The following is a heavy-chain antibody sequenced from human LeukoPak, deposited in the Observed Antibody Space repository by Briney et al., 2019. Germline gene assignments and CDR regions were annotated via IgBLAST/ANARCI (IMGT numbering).Heavy chain of an antibody. CDR2: IYTSGST. CDR3: ASLYVVPAATRGHYYYGMDV. Sequence: SQTLSLTCTVSGGSISSGSYYWSWIRQPAGKGLEWIGRIYTSGSTNYNPSLKSRVTISVDTSKNQFSLKLSSVTAADTAVYYCASLYVVPAATRGHYYYGMDVWGQGTTVTVSS. J-gene: IGHJ6*02. CDR1: GGSISSGSYY. V-gene: IGHV4-61*02. D-gene: IGHD2-2*01.